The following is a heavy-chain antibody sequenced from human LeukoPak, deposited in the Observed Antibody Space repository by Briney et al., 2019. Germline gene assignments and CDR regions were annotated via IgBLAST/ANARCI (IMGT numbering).Heavy chain of an antibody. J-gene: IGHJ3*02. D-gene: IGHD3-16*01. CDR1: GFTFDDYA. V-gene: IGHV3-43D*03. CDR2: ISWDGGST. CDR3: ARGYYDYVWGSYAFDI. Sequence: GGSLRLSCAASGFTFDDYAMHWVRQAPGKGLEWVSLISWDGGSTYYADSVKGRFTISRDNSKNSLYLQMNSLRAEDTALYYCARGYYDYVWGSYAFDIWGQGTMVTVSS.